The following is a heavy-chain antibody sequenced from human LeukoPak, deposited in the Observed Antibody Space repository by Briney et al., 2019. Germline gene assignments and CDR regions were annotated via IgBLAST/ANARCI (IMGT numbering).Heavy chain of an antibody. CDR1: GGSISSYY. CDR2: IYYSGST. V-gene: IGHV4-59*01. J-gene: IGHJ6*02. CDR3: ARLPNVNRQSITIFGVVTEHYYYYGMDV. D-gene: IGHD3-3*01. Sequence: SETLSLTCTVPGGSISSYYWSWIRQPPGKGLEWIGYIYYSGSTNYNPSLKSRVTISVDTSKNQFSLKLSSVTAADTAVYYCARLPNVNRQSITIFGVVTEHYYYYGMDVWGQGTTVTVSS.